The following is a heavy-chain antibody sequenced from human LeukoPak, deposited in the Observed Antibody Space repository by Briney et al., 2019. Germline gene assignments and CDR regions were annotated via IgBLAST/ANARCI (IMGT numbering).Heavy chain of an antibody. D-gene: IGHD3-22*01. CDR1: GGSISSRNW. CDR2: IYHSGST. Sequence: KPSGTLSLTCAVSGGSISSRNWWSWVRQPPGKGLEWIGEIYHSGSTYYNPSLKSRVTISVDTSKNQFSLKLSSVTAADTAVYYCARGNYYDSPGAFDIWGQGTMVTVSS. V-gene: IGHV4-4*02. J-gene: IGHJ3*02. CDR3: ARGNYYDSPGAFDI.